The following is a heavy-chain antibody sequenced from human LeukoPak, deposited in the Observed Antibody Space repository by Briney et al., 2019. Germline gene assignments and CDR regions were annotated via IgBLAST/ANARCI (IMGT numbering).Heavy chain of an antibody. V-gene: IGHV1-8*01. J-gene: IGHJ4*02. Sequence: ASVKVSCKASGYTFTSYDINWVRQATGQRLEWMGWMNPNSGNTGYAQKFQGRVTMTRNTSISTAYMELSSLRSEDTAVYYCARGGSSGHQARRDYWGQGTLVTVSS. CDR2: MNPNSGNT. CDR1: GYTFTSYD. CDR3: ARGGSSGHQARRDY. D-gene: IGHD6-19*01.